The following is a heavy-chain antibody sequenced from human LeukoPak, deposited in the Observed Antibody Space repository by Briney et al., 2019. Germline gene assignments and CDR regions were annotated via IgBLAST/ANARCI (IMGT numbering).Heavy chain of an antibody. CDR1: GGSFSGYY. D-gene: IGHD2-2*01. J-gene: IGHJ3*02. Sequence: SETLSLTCAVYGGSFSGYYWSWIRQPPGKGLEWIGEISHSGSTNYNPSLKSRVTISVDTSKNQFSLKLSSVTAADTAVYYCARGRWGYCSSTSCHGTAFDIWGQGTMVTVSS. V-gene: IGHV4-34*01. CDR3: ARGRWGYCSSTSCHGTAFDI. CDR2: ISHSGST.